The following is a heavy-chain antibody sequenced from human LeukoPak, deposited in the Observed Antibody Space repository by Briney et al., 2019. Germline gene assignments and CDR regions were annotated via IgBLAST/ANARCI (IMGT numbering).Heavy chain of an antibody. D-gene: IGHD6-6*01. J-gene: IGHJ6*02. CDR1: GFTFSSYA. CDR2: ISYDGSNK. Sequence: PGRSLRLSCAASGFTFSSYAMHWVRQAPGKGLEWVAVISYDGSNKYYADSVKGRFTISRDNSKNTLYLQMNSLRAEDTAVYYCARAGGSSDPLEYYYYYGMDVWGQGTTVTVSS. CDR3: ARAGGSSDPLEYYYYYGMDV. V-gene: IGHV3-30-3*01.